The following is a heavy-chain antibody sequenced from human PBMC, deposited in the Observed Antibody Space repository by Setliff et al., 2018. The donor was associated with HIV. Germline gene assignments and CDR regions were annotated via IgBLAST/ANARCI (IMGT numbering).Heavy chain of an antibody. CDR1: GYSFTSYW. V-gene: IGHV5-10-1*01. CDR3: ASHDYYDSSVYYYRFDY. Sequence: GESLKISCKGSGYSFTSYWTNWVRQMPGKGLEWMGRIDPSDSYTNYNPSFQGHVTISADKSISTAYLQWSSLKASDTATYYCASHDYYDSSVYYYRFDYWGQGTLVTVSS. J-gene: IGHJ4*02. CDR2: IDPSDSYT. D-gene: IGHD3-22*01.